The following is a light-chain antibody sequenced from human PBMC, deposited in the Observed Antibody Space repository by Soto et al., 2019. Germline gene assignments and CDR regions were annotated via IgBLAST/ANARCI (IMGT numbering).Light chain of an antibody. V-gene: IGLV1-40*01. CDR2: GNS. Sequence: QSVLTQPPSVSGAPGQRVTISCTGSSSNIGAGYDVHWYQQRPGKAPKLLIYGNSNRPSGVPDRFSGSKSGTSASLAITGLQAEDEADYYCQSYYSSLSGWVFGGGTKLTVL. J-gene: IGLJ3*02. CDR1: SSNIGAGYD. CDR3: QSYYSSLSGWV.